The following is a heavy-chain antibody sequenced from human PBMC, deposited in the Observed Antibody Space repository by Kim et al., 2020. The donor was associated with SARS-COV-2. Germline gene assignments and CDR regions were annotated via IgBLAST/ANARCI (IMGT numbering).Heavy chain of an antibody. J-gene: IGHJ4*02. Sequence: ASVKVSCKASGYTFTSYGISWVRQAPGQGLEWMGWISAYNGNTNYAQKLQGRVTMTTDTSTSTAYMELRSLRSDDTAVYYCVRRGGYYGSGSPDYWGQGTLITVSS. D-gene: IGHD3-10*01. V-gene: IGHV1-18*01. CDR3: VRRGGYYGSGSPDY. CDR1: GYTFTSYG. CDR2: ISAYNGNT.